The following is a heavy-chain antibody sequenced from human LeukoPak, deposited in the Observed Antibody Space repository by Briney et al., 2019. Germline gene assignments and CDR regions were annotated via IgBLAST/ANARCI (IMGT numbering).Heavy chain of an antibody. V-gene: IGHV4-59*01. J-gene: IGHJ6*02. Sequence: SETLSLTCTVSGGSISSYYWSWIRQPPGKGLEWIGYIYYSGTTNYNPSLKSRVTISVDMSKNQFSLKLSSVTAADTAVYYCARGSAADHYDFWSGYSPAGGMDVWGQGTTVTVSS. CDR1: GGSISSYY. CDR2: IYYSGTT. CDR3: ARGSAADHYDFWSGYSPAGGMDV. D-gene: IGHD3-3*01.